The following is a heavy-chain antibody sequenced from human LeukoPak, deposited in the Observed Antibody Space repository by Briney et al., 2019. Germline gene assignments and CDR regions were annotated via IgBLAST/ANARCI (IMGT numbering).Heavy chain of an antibody. CDR2: TCYRSKWYN. CDR3: ARVSYDSSGYYYEQFDY. J-gene: IGHJ4*02. D-gene: IGHD3-22*01. CDR1: GDSVSRNSAA. V-gene: IGHV6-1*01. Sequence: SQTLSLTCAISGDSVSRNSAAWNWIRQSPSRGLEWLGRTCYRSKWYNDYAVSVKSRITIIPDTSKNQFTLQLKAVTPEDTAVYYCARVSYDSSGYYYEQFDYWGQGTLVTVSS.